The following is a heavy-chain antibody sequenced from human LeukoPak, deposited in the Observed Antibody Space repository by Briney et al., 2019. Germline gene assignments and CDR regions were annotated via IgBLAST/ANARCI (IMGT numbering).Heavy chain of an antibody. CDR2: IRYDGSNK. V-gene: IGHV3-30*02. CDR1: GFTFISYG. CDR3: AVSYGELWSPDADAFDI. J-gene: IGHJ3*02. D-gene: IGHD5-18*01. Sequence: QVGGSLRLSCAASGFTFISYGMQWVRQAPGKGLEWVAFIRYDGSNKYYADSVKGRFTISRDNSKNTLYLQMKSLRAEDTAVYYCAVSYGELWSPDADAFDIWGQGTMVTVSS.